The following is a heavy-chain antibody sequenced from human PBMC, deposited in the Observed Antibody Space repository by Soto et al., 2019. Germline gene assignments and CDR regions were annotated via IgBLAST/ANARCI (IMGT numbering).Heavy chain of an antibody. CDR2: IYYSGST. V-gene: IGHV4-31*03. Sequence: QVQLQESGPGLVKPSQTLSLTCTVSGGSISSGGYYWSWIRQHPGKGLEWIGYIYYSGSTYYNPSLKSRVTISVDTSKNQFSLKLSSVTAADTAVYHCARDVLGTTWDYYYGMDVWGQGTTVTVSS. J-gene: IGHJ6*02. CDR1: GGSISSGGYY. CDR3: ARDVLGTTWDYYYGMDV. D-gene: IGHD1-1*01.